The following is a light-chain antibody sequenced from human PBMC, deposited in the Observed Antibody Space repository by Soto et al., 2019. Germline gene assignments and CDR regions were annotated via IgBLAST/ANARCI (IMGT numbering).Light chain of an antibody. CDR1: QSLLQTNGYTY. CDR3: QQRSNWRWT. J-gene: IGKJ1*01. CDR2: LTS. V-gene: IGKV2-28*01. Sequence: DIVMTQSPLSLPVTPGEPASISCRSSQSLLQTNGYTYLDWYLQKPGQSPQLLIYLTSIRASGVPDRFSGSGSGTEFTLKISSLESEDFAVYYCQQRSNWRWTFGQGTKVDIK.